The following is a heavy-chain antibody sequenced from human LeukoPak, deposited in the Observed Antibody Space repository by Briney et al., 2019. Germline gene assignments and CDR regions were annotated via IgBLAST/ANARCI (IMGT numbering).Heavy chain of an antibody. D-gene: IGHD6-13*01. Sequence: SETLSLTCTVSGGSISSYYWSWIRQPPGKGLEWIGYIFYTGSTNYNPSLKSRVTISVLTSKNRFSLKLSSVTAADTAVYYCARVRVSSSWYYYYMDVWGKGTTVTVSS. CDR3: ARVRVSSSWYYYYMDV. V-gene: IGHV4-59*01. CDR1: GGSISSYY. J-gene: IGHJ6*03. CDR2: IFYTGST.